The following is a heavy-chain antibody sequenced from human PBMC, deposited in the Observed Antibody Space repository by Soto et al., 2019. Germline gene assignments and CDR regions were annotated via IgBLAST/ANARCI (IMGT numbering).Heavy chain of an antibody. Sequence: GGSLRLSCAASGFTFSSYGMHWVRQAPGKGLEWVAVISYDGSNKYHADSVKGRFTISRDNSKNTLYLQMNSLRAEDTAVYYCAKIYSSSHDAFDIWGQGTMVTVSS. V-gene: IGHV3-30*18. J-gene: IGHJ3*02. CDR2: ISYDGSNK. CDR3: AKIYSSSHDAFDI. CDR1: GFTFSSYG. D-gene: IGHD6-6*01.